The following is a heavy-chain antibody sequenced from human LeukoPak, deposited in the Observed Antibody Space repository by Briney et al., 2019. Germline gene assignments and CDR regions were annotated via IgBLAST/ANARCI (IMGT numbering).Heavy chain of an antibody. CDR2: INSDGSRT. V-gene: IGHV3-74*01. D-gene: IGHD4-23*01. J-gene: IGHJ4*02. Sequence: QPGGSLRLSCAASGFTFSSYWMHWVRQAPGKGLVWVSRINSDGSRTRYADSVKGRFTISRDNSKNTLYLQMNSLRAEDTAVYYCAKATGYGGSSEVWGQGTLVTVSS. CDR3: AKATGYGGSSEV. CDR1: GFTFSSYW.